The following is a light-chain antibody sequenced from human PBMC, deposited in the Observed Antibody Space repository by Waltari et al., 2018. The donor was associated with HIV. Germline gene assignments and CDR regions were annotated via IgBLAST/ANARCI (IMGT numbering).Light chain of an antibody. J-gene: IGLJ2*01. CDR3: QSADTSGSYWV. CDR1: ALSKPY. CDR2: KDS. V-gene: IGLV3-25*03. Sequence: SSELTQPPSVSVSPGQTAGITCSGDALSKPYVYWYQQKPGQAPVLVISKDSERPSGIPERFSGSTSGTTVTLTTSGVQAEDEADYYCQSADTSGSYWVFGGGTKLTVL.